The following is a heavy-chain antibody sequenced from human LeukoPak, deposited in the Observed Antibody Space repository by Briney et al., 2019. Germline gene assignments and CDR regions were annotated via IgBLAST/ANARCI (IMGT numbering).Heavy chain of an antibody. CDR1: GGSISSGGY. Sequence: SGTLSLTCTVSGGSISSGGYWSWIRQHPGKGLEWIGYIYYSGSTYYNPSLKSRVTISVDTSKNQFSLKLSSVTAADTAVYYCASRNYYDSSGYPRFDYWGQGTLVTVSS. V-gene: IGHV4-31*03. CDR3: ASRNYYDSSGYPRFDY. CDR2: IYYSGST. J-gene: IGHJ4*02. D-gene: IGHD3-22*01.